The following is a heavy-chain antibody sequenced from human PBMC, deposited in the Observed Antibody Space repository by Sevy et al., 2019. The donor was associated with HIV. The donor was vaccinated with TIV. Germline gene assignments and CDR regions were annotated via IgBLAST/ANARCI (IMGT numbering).Heavy chain of an antibody. CDR3: ATVGFRYFSGSSSYQGDWFDP. CDR1: GYTLTKLS. J-gene: IGHJ5*02. Sequence: GESLKISCKVSGYTLTKLSIHWVRQAAGKGLEWMGEFDPRYGEKIYAQRFQGRLTMTEDTSPETAFMELRSLLSEDRAMYYCATVGFRYFSGSSSYQGDWFDPWGQGTLVTVSS. CDR2: FDPRYGEK. V-gene: IGHV1-24*01. D-gene: IGHD2-15*01.